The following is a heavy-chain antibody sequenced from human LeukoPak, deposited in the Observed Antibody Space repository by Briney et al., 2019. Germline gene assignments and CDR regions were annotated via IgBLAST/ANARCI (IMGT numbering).Heavy chain of an antibody. CDR3: ARDLGDYGEEGGWFDP. V-gene: IGHV3-21*01. J-gene: IGHJ5*02. Sequence: PGGSLRLSCAASGFTFSSYSMNWVRQAPGKGLEWVSSISSSSSYIYYADSVKGRFTISRDNAKNSLYLQMNSLRAEDTAVYYCARDLGDYGEEGGWFDPWGQETLVTVSS. D-gene: IGHD4-17*01. CDR1: GFTFSSYS. CDR2: ISSSSSYI.